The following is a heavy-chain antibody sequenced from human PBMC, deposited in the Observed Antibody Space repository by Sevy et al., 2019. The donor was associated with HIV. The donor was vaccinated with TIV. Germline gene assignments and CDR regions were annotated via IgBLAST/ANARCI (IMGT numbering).Heavy chain of an antibody. CDR2: IKSEIEGEAA. CDR3: ATYMCIYYEGLF. CDR1: GFTFNNAW. Sequence: GGSLRLSCAASGFTFNNAWMTWVRQAPGKGLEWLGRIKSEIEGEAADYAAPVKGSFTFSRDNSENALFLQMDGLKSEDTALYYCATYMCIYYEGLFWGQGTLGTVP. J-gene: IGHJ4*01. D-gene: IGHD3-22*01. V-gene: IGHV3-15*01.